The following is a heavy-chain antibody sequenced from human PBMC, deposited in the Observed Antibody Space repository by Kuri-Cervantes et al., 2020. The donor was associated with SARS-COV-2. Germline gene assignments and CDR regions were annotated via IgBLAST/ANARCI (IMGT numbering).Heavy chain of an antibody. CDR2: IIPIFGTA. CDR3: AREAAYMVRGVITKVERGWFDP. V-gene: IGHV1-69*13. J-gene: IGHJ5*02. Sequence: SVTVSCKASGGTFSSYAISWVRQAPGQGLDWMGGIIPIFGTANYAQKFQGRVTITADESTSTAYMELSSLRSEDTAVYYCAREAAYMVRGVITKVERGWFDPWGQGTLVTVSS. D-gene: IGHD3-10*01. CDR1: GGTFSSYA.